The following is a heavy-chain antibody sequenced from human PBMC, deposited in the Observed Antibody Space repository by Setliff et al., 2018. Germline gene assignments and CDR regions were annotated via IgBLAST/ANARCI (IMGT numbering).Heavy chain of an antibody. V-gene: IGHV4-39*07. CDR1: GGSISSSSYY. J-gene: IGHJ3*02. CDR3: ARDPLPTNRRRAFDI. D-gene: IGHD5-12*01. Sequence: PSETLSLTCTVSGGSISSSSYYWGWIRQPPGKGLEWIGSIYYSGSTYYNPSLKSRVTISVDTSKNQFSLKLSSVTAADTAVYYCARDPLPTNRRRAFDIWGQGTMVTVSS. CDR2: IYYSGST.